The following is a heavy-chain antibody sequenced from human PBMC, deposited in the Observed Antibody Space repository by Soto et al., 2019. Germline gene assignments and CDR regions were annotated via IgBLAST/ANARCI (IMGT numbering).Heavy chain of an antibody. Sequence: QVQLVQSGAEVKKPGSSVKVSCKASGGTFSTYTITWVRQAPGQGLEWMVRIIPIIGIINYAQKFQGRVTIRADKFTGTAYMELTGRRSDDTAVYYCAGDPDSHYIDSHASSYPLGQGTLVTVSS. CDR3: AGDPDSHYIDSHASSYP. CDR2: IIPIIGII. D-gene: IGHD4-4*01. J-gene: IGHJ5*02. V-gene: IGHV1-69*08. CDR1: GGTFSTYT.